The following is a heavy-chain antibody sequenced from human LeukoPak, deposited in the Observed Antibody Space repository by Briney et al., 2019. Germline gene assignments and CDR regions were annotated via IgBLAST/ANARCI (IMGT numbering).Heavy chain of an antibody. D-gene: IGHD2/OR15-2a*01. Sequence: PSETLSLTCTVSGGSISSYYWSWIRQPPGKGLEWIGYIYYSGSTNYNPSLKSRVTISVDTSKNQFSLKLSSVTAADTAVYYCARGFRRFDYWGQGTLVTVSS. CDR3: ARGFRRFDY. CDR2: IYYSGST. J-gene: IGHJ4*02. CDR1: GGSISSYY. V-gene: IGHV4-59*08.